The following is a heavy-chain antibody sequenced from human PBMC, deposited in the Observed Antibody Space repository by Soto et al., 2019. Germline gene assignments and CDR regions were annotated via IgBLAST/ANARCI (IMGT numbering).Heavy chain of an antibody. J-gene: IGHJ6*02. CDR2: IYLNDDK. V-gene: IGHV2-5*01. Sequence: QITLKESGPTLVNPTQTLTLSCTFSGFSLSTSGVGVGWIRQPPGKALEWVALIYLNDDKGYSPSLKSWLTITKETSKNQVVITMTNMEPVDTATYNCAHRPFSYYDILTGYSTDYYGMDVWGQGTTVTVSS. D-gene: IGHD3-9*01. CDR3: AHRPFSYYDILTGYSTDYYGMDV. CDR1: GFSLSTSGVG.